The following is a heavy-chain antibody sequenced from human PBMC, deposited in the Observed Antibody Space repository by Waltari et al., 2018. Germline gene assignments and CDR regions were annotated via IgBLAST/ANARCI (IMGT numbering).Heavy chain of an antibody. D-gene: IGHD5-18*01. J-gene: IGHJ4*02. CDR2: IRYDGSNK. CDR1: GFTFSSYG. Sequence: QVQLVESGGGVVQPGGSLRLSCAASGFTFSSYGMHWVRQAPGKGLGWVAFIRYDGSNKYYADSVKGRFTISRDNAKNSLYLQMNSLRAEDTAVYYCARDKAMVTGLDYWGQGTLVTVSS. CDR3: ARDKAMVTGLDY. V-gene: IGHV3-30*02.